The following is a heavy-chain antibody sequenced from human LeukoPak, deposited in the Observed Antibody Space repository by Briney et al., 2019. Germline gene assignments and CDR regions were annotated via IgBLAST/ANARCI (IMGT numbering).Heavy chain of an antibody. J-gene: IGHJ4*02. CDR2: TYYRSKWYN. CDR3: ARLDRYCTNGVCYPDY. CDR1: GDSVSSNSAA. D-gene: IGHD2-8*01. V-gene: IGHV6-1*01. Sequence: SQTLSLTCAISGDSVSSNSAAWNWIRQSPSIGLEWLGRTYYRSKWYNDYAVSVKSRITINPDTSKNQFSLQLNSVTPEDTAVYYCARLDRYCTNGVCYPDYWGQGTLVTVSS.